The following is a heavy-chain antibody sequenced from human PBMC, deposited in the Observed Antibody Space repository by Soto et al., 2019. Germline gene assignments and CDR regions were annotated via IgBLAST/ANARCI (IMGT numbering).Heavy chain of an antibody. CDR2: INHSGST. CDR3: AREAVSWGLRLGSAFDI. V-gene: IGHV4-34*01. D-gene: IGHD5-12*01. Sequence: SETLSLTCAVYGGSFSGYYWSWIRQPPGKGLEWIGEINHSGSTNYNSSLKSRVPISVDTPKNQFSLKLSSVTAADTAVYYCAREAVSWGLRLGSAFDIWGQGTMVTGSS. J-gene: IGHJ3*02. CDR1: GGSFSGYY.